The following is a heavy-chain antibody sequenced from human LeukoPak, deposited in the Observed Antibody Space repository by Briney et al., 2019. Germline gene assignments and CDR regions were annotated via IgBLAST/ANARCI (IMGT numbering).Heavy chain of an antibody. V-gene: IGHV3-11*06. J-gene: IGHJ4*02. CDR1: GFTFSDYY. CDR3: ARGLGSSTMRPLDY. D-gene: IGHD2-2*01. CDR2: ISSSSSYT. Sequence: GGSLRLSCAASGFTFSDYYMSWIRQAPGKRLEGGSYISSSSSYTNYADSVKGRFTISRDNAKNSLYLQMNSLRAEDTAVYYCARGLGSSTMRPLDYWGQGTLVTVSS.